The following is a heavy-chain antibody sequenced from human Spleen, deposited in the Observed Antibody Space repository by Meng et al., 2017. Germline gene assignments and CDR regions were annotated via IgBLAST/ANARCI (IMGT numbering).Heavy chain of an antibody. CDR1: GFTFSSYW. J-gene: IGHJ6*02. Sequence: LSLTCAASGFTFSSYWMSWVRQAPGKGLEWVANIKQDGSEKYYVDSVKGRFTISRDNAKNSLFLQMNSLRAEDTAVYYCARGEKGVAIFGVVIGKYYYYYGMDVWGQGTTVTVSS. CDR3: ARGEKGVAIFGVVIGKYYYYYGMDV. V-gene: IGHV3-7*01. CDR2: IKQDGSEK. D-gene: IGHD3-3*01.